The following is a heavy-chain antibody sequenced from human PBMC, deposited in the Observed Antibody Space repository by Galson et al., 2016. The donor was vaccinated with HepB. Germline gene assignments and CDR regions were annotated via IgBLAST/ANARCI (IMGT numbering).Heavy chain of an antibody. CDR3: ARDDSGGWYGFHYGMDV. Sequence: ETLSLTCTVSGASISGYYLSWIRQPPGKGLEWIGYIYYSGRTHYNPSLTSRVTISVDTSKNQFSLKLSSVTAADTAVYYCARDDSGGWYGFHYGMDVWGQGTTVTVSS. J-gene: IGHJ6*02. V-gene: IGHV4-59*01. CDR2: IYYSGRT. D-gene: IGHD6-19*01. CDR1: GASISGYY.